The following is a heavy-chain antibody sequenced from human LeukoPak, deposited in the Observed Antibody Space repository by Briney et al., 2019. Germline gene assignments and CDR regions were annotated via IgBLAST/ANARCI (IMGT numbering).Heavy chain of an antibody. D-gene: IGHD6-19*01. J-gene: IGHJ1*01. CDR1: GGSISSYY. Sequence: SETLSLTCTVSGGSISSYYWSWIRQPPGKGLEWIGYIYYTGNTKYNPSLESRVVISVDTSKNQFSLKLSSVTAADTAVYYCARHEYYGYSSGHQYFQHWGQGTLVTVSS. V-gene: IGHV4-59*01. CDR2: IYYTGNT. CDR3: ARHEYYGYSSGHQYFQH.